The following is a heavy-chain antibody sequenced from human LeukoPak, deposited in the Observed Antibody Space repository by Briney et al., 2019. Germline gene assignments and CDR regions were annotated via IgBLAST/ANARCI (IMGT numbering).Heavy chain of an antibody. CDR1: GFSFSSYW. J-gene: IGHJ4*02. CDR3: ARDAVRGGDCDF. V-gene: IGHV3-7*01. D-gene: IGHD2-21*02. CDR2: IKEDGSEK. Sequence: GGSLRLSCAASGFSFSSYWMKWVRQVPGEGPEWVANIKEDGSEKYYADSVKGRFTISRDNAKNSLYLQMNSLRAEDTAVYYCARDAVRGGDCDFWGQGTLVTVSS.